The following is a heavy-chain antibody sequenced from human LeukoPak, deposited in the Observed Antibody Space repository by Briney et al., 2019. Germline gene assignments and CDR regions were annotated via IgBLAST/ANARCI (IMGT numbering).Heavy chain of an antibody. V-gene: IGHV3-30*18. CDR2: ISYDGSNK. CDR3: AKEPEPNYCSSTSCYRGPGDY. D-gene: IGHD2-2*02. Sequence: GGSLRLSCAASGFTFSSYGMHWVRQAPGKGLEWVAVISYDGSNKYYADSVKGRFTISRDNSKNTLYLQMNSLRAEDTAVYYCAKEPEPNYCSSTSCYRGPGDYWGQGTLVTVSS. CDR1: GFTFSSYG. J-gene: IGHJ4*02.